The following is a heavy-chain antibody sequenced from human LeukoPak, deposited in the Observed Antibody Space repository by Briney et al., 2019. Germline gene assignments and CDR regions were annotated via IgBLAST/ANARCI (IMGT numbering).Heavy chain of an antibody. Sequence: SETLSLTCAVYGGPFSGYYWSWIRQPPGKGLEWIGEINHSGSTNYNPSLKSRVTISVDTSKNQFSLKLSSVTAADTAVYYCARGIDSRKVQYWGQGTLVTVS. CDR2: INHSGST. D-gene: IGHD4-11*01. J-gene: IGHJ1*01. V-gene: IGHV4-34*01. CDR3: ARGIDSRKVQY. CDR1: GGPFSGYY.